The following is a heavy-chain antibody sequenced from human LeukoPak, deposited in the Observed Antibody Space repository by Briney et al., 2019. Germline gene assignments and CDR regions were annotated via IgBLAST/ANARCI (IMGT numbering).Heavy chain of an antibody. CDR3: ARDTTVTTADAFDI. CDR2: INPNSGVT. D-gene: IGHD4-17*01. J-gene: IGHJ3*02. V-gene: IGHV1-2*02. Sequence: GASVKVSCKASGYTFTGYYLHWVRQAPGQGLEWMGWINPNSGVTSSAQRFQGRVTMTRDTSISTAYMELSRLRSDDTAVYYCARDTTVTTADAFDIWGQGTMVTVSS. CDR1: GYTFTGYY.